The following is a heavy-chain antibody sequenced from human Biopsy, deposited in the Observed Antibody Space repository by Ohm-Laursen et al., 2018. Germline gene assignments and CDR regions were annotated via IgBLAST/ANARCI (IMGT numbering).Heavy chain of an antibody. D-gene: IGHD3-22*01. J-gene: IGHJ5*02. CDR2: IFNSANT. V-gene: IGHV4-31*01. CDR1: GDSITRSY. Sequence: TLSLTCPLSGDSITRSYWSWIRQRPGKGLEWIGYIFNSANTYYNPSLKNLITISGDTSKNQFSLKLNSVTAADTAVYYCARGDYFDSNGYFWFDPWGQGTLVTVSS. CDR3: ARGDYFDSNGYFWFDP.